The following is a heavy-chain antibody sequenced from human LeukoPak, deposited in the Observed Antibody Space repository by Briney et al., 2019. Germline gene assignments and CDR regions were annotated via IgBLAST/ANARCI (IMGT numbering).Heavy chain of an antibody. Sequence: SEILSLTCDVSGDSFRGYYWTWVRQPPGKGLEWIGSIYYSGSTYYNPSLKSRVTISVDTSKNQFSLKLSSVTAADTAVYYCATDLRFLEWLRPGYYYGMDVWGQGTTVTVSS. CDR3: ATDLRFLEWLRPGYYYGMDV. D-gene: IGHD3-3*01. V-gene: IGHV4-59*05. CDR1: GDSFRGYY. J-gene: IGHJ6*02. CDR2: IYYSGST.